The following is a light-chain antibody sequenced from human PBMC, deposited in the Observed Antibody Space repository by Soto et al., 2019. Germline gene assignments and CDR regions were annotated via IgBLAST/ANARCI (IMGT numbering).Light chain of an antibody. J-gene: IGKJ1*01. CDR1: QSLVYSDGNSN. Sequence: DVALTQSPLSLPVTLGPPASISCRSSQSLVYSDGNSNLTWVLNRPGQSPRRXIYKVSKRDSGVPDRFSGSGSDTDVTLKIRRVEAEDVGIYYCMQGTHWPPTFGQGTKVDI. CDR2: KVS. V-gene: IGKV2-30*01. CDR3: MQGTHWPPT.